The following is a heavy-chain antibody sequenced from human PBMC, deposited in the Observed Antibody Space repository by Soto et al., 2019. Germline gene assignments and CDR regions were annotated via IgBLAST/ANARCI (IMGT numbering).Heavy chain of an antibody. CDR3: ARCLYGDYFDY. CDR1: GFTFSSYG. CDR2: IWYDGSNK. V-gene: IGHV3-33*01. D-gene: IGHD4-17*01. Sequence: GGSLRLSCAASGFTFSSYGMHWVRQAPGKGLEWVAVIWYDGSNKYYADSVKGRFTISRDNSKNTLYLQMNSLRAEDTAVYYCARCLYGDYFDYWGQGTLVTVSS. J-gene: IGHJ4*02.